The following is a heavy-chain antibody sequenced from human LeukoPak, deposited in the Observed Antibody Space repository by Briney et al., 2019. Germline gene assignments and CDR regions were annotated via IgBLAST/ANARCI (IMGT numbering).Heavy chain of an antibody. V-gene: IGHV4-59*08. CDR2: IYYSGST. CDR3: AKLKGWYGEGYFDY. D-gene: IGHD3-10*01. J-gene: IGHJ4*02. Sequence: SETLSLTCTVSGGSISSYYWSWIRQPPGKGPEWIGYIYYSGSTNYNPSLKSRVTISVDTSKNQFSLKLSSVTAADTAVYYCAKLKGWYGEGYFDYWGQGTVVTVSS. CDR1: GGSISSYY.